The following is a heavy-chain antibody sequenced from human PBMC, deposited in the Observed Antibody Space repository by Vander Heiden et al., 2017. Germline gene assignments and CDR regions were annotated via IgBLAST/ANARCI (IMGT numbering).Heavy chain of an antibody. CDR1: GASISSTGYY. J-gene: IGHJ4*02. CDR2: IFYGGDT. CDR3: ARHRQLVTFDY. V-gene: IGHV4-39*01. D-gene: IGHD6-13*01. Sequence: QLQLPESGPGLVKPSETLSLTCTVSGASISSTGYYWGWIRQPPGKGLEWIGSIFYGGDTFYNPSLKSRVSLSVDTFKNQFSLKVNSVTAAETAVYYCARHRQLVTFDYWGQGALVTVYS.